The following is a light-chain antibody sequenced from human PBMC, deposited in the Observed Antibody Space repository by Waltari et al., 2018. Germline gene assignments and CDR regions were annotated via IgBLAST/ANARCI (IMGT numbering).Light chain of an antibody. V-gene: IGKV1-27*01. J-gene: IGKJ1*01. Sequence: DIQMTQSPSPLPASVGDRVTITCRASQGISNYLAWYQKKPGKVPKLLIYAASTLQSGVPSRFSGSGSGTDFTITISSLQPEDVATYYCQKYNSAPLTFGQGTKVEIK. CDR3: QKYNSAPLT. CDR2: AAS. CDR1: QGISNY.